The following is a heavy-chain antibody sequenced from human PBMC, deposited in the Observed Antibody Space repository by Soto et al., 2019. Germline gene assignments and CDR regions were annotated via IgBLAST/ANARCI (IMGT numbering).Heavy chain of an antibody. J-gene: IGHJ6*04. CDR1: EFTFSNYA. Sequence: PGGSLRLSCAASEFTFSNYAMTWVRQAPGRGLEWVSTISTSGDGTYYTDSVKGRFTISRDNSKNTLYLQMDSLRAEDTAVYYCAKDRPNSSSSNMDVCGKGTTVIVSS. V-gene: IGHV3-23*01. CDR2: ISTSGDGT. CDR3: AKDRPNSSSSNMDV. D-gene: IGHD6-6*01.